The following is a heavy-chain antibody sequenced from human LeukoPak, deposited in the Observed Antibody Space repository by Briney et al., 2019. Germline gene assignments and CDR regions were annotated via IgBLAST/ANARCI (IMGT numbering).Heavy chain of an antibody. CDR1: GFTFSSYA. V-gene: IGHV3-23*01. CDR2: ISGSGGST. CDR3: AGCFWSGPYYYYGMDV. Sequence: GGSLRLSCAASGFTFSSYAMSWVRQAPGKGLEWVSAISGSGGSTYYADSVKGRFTISRDNSKNTLYLQMNSLRAEDTAVYYCAGCFWSGPYYYYGMDVWGQGTTVTVSS. D-gene: IGHD3-3*01. J-gene: IGHJ6*02.